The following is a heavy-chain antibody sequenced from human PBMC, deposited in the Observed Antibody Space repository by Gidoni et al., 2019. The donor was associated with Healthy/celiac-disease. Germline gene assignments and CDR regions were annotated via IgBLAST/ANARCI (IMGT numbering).Heavy chain of an antibody. D-gene: IGHD3-22*01. J-gene: IGHJ4*02. CDR2: IKSKTDGGTT. CDR3: TFPYYYDSSGYLH. CDR1: GFTFSNAW. V-gene: IGHV3-15*07. Sequence: EVQLVESGGGLVKPGGSLRLSCAAYGFTFSNAWMNWVRQAPGKGLEWVGRIKSKTDGGTTDYAAPVKGRFTISRDDSKNTLYLQMNSLKTEDTAVYYCTFPYYYDSSGYLHWGQGTLVTVSS.